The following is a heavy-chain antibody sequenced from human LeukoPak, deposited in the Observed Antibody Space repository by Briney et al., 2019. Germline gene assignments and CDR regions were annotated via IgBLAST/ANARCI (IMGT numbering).Heavy chain of an antibody. CDR3: ARASSYYDILTGPLAVGYMDV. CDR1: GGSFSGYY. Sequence: KPSETLSLTCAVYGGSFSGYYWSWIRQPPGKGLEWIGEINHSGSTNYNPSLKSRVTISVDTFKNQFSLKLSSVTAADTAVYYCARASSYYDILTGPLAVGYMDVWGKGTTVTVSS. J-gene: IGHJ6*03. CDR2: INHSGST. V-gene: IGHV4-34*01. D-gene: IGHD3-9*01.